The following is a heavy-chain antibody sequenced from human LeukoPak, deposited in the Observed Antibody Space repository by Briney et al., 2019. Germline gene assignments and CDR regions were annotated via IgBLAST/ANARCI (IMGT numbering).Heavy chain of an antibody. CDR1: GYTFTSYY. CDR2: INPSGGST. CDR3: ARDRVYDYAWGSYRSLPDY. Sequence: VASVKVSCKASGYTFTSYYMHWVRQAPGQGLEWMGIINPSGGSTSYAQKFQGRVTMTRDTSTSTVYMELSSLRSEDTAVYYCARDRVYDYAWGSYRSLPDYWGQGTLVTVSS. J-gene: IGHJ4*02. D-gene: IGHD3-16*02. V-gene: IGHV1-46*01.